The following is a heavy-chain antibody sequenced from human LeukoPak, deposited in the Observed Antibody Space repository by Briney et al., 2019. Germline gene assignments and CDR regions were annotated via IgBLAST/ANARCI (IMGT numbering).Heavy chain of an antibody. CDR1: GYTFTSYY. CDR3: AWSKTYYYDSSGYYPLDY. D-gene: IGHD3-22*01. V-gene: IGHV1-46*01. Sequence: GASVKVSCKASGYTFTSYYMHWVRQAPGQGLEWMGIINPSGGSTSYAQKFQGRVTMTRDTSTSTVYMELSSLRSEDTAVYYCAWSKTYYYDSSGYYPLDYWGQGTLVTVSS. J-gene: IGHJ4*02. CDR2: INPSGGST.